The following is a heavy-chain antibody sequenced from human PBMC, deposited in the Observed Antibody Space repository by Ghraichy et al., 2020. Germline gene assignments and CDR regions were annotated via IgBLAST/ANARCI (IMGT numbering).Heavy chain of an antibody. V-gene: IGHV2-5*01. CDR2: IYWNDDK. D-gene: IGHD6-13*01. Sequence: SGPTLVKPTQTLTLTCTFSGFSLSTSGVGVGWIRQPPGKALEWLALIYWNDDKRYSPSLKSRLTITKDTSKNQVVLTMTNMDPVDTATYYCAHIQFIAAAAFGAFDIWGQGTMVTVSS. CDR3: AHIQFIAAAAFGAFDI. J-gene: IGHJ3*02. CDR1: GFSLSTSGVG.